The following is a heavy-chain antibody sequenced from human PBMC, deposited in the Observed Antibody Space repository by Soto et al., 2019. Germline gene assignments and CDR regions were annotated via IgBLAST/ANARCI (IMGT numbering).Heavy chain of an antibody. V-gene: IGHV4-30-4*01. D-gene: IGHD3-3*01. CDR1: GGSVSSGDFY. CDR3: ARVFRPAYYGFWSGYSLLDY. J-gene: IGHJ4*02. CDR2: IYYSGST. Sequence: PSETLSLTCTVSGGSVSSGDFYWSWIRQPPGKGLEWIGYIYYSGSTYYNPSLKSRVTISVDTSKNQFSLRLSSVTAADTATYYCARVFRPAYYGFWSGYSLLDYWGQGTPVTVSS.